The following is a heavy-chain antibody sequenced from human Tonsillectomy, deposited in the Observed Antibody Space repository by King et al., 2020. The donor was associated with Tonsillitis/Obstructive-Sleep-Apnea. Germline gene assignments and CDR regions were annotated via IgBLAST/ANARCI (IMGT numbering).Heavy chain of an antibody. D-gene: IGHD2-8*01. CDR1: GFTFSSYA. V-gene: IGHV3-30*04. CDR3: ARDLRPFCMNGVCNPFSD. J-gene: IGHJ4*02. CDR2: VPYDGSEK. Sequence: VQLVESGGGVVQPGRSLRLSCAASGFTFSSYALHWVRQAPGKGLDWVAVVPYDGSEKYYADSVKGRFTVSRDNSKNTLYLQMNSLRAEDTAVYYCARDLRPFCMNGVCNPFSDWGQGTLVTVSS.